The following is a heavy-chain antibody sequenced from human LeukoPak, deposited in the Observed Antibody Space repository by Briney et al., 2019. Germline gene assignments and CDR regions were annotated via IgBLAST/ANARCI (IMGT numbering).Heavy chain of an antibody. D-gene: IGHD2-15*01. CDR1: GFAIDRFY. CDR3: ARASPGVVFNYFDY. V-gene: IGHV3-7*01. Sequence: GGSLRLSCVASGFAIDRFYMSWVPQAPGKGQEWVANIDEAVKDRYYADSVKGRFTISRDNTKNSVFLDMTSLRVEDTATYFCARASPGVVFNYFDYWGQGALVPVSS. J-gene: IGHJ4*01. CDR2: IDEAVKDR.